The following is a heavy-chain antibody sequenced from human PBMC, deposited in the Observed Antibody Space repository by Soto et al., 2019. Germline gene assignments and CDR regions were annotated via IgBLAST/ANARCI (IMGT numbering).Heavy chain of an antibody. CDR3: ARDRQYCSSTSCYHNWFDP. J-gene: IGHJ5*02. V-gene: IGHV4-31*03. Sequence: QVQLQESGPGLVKPSQTLSLTCTVSGGSISSGGYYWSWIRQHPGKGLEWIGYIYYSGSTYYNPSLKSRVTIPVDTSKNQFSLKLSSVTAADTAVYYCARDRQYCSSTSCYHNWFDPWGQGTLVTVSS. D-gene: IGHD2-2*01. CDR2: IYYSGST. CDR1: GGSISSGGYY.